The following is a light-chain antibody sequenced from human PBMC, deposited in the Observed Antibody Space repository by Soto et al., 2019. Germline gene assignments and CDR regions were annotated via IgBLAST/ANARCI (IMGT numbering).Light chain of an antibody. CDR3: QQYGSSPPWT. V-gene: IGKV3-20*01. CDR1: QSVSSSY. J-gene: IGKJ1*01. CDR2: GAS. Sequence: EIVLTQTPGTLSFSAGERATLSFRPSQSVSSSYLAWYQQKPGQAPRLLIYGASSRATGIPDRFSGSGSGTDFTLTISRLEPEDFAVYYCQQYGSSPPWTFGQGTKVDIK.